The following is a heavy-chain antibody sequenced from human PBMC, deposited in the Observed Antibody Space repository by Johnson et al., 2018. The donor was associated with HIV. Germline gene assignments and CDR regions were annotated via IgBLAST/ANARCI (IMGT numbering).Heavy chain of an antibody. CDR3: ARVKEMAVTSDAFDI. CDR2: ISSDGSST. V-gene: IGHV3-74*02. J-gene: IGHJ3*02. CDR1: GFTFSSYW. Sequence: VQLVESGGGVVQPGRSLRLSCAASGFTFSSYWMHWVRQAPGKGLVWVSRISSDGSSTRYADSVKGRFTISRNNAKNTLYLQMNSLRAEDTAVYYCARVKEMAVTSDAFDIWGQGTMVTVSS. D-gene: IGHD5-24*01.